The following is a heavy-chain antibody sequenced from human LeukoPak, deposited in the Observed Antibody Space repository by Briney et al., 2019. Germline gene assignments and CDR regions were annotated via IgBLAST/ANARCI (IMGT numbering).Heavy chain of an antibody. D-gene: IGHD5-24*01. CDR3: ARDGDGLKPLDY. V-gene: IGHV3-21*01. J-gene: IGHJ4*02. CDR2: ISSSSSDI. Sequence: GGSLRLSCAASGFSFISYSMNWVRQAPGKGLEWVSSISSSSSDIYYADLVKGRFTISRDNAKNSLYLRMNSLRAEDTAIYYCARDGDGLKPLDYWGQGTLVIVSS. CDR1: GFSFISYS.